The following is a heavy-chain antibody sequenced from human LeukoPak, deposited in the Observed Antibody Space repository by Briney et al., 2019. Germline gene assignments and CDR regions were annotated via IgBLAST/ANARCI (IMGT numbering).Heavy chain of an antibody. CDR3: ARARSSGYEVDAFDI. CDR2: ISSNGGST. V-gene: IGHV3-64*01. Sequence: GGSLRLSCAASVFTFSTYNMNWVRQAPGKGLEYVSTISSNGGSTYYANSVKGRFTISRDNSKNTLYLQMGSLRAEDMAVYYCARARSSGYEVDAFDIWGQGTMVTVSS. D-gene: IGHD3-22*01. J-gene: IGHJ3*02. CDR1: VFTFSTYN.